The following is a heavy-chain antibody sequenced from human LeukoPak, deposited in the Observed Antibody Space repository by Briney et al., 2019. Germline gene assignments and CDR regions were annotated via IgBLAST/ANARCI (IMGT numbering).Heavy chain of an antibody. Sequence: PAETLSLICPRPGGSISSISYYWGWLRQPPLNGLEWIGKIYYSGSTYYNPSLKSRVTMSVDTSKNQFSLKLSSVTAADTAVYYCARANSGFEYWGQGTLVTVSS. J-gene: IGHJ4*02. CDR3: ARANSGFEY. D-gene: IGHD4/OR15-4a*01. CDR1: GGSISSISYY. V-gene: IGHV4-39*01. CDR2: IYYSGST.